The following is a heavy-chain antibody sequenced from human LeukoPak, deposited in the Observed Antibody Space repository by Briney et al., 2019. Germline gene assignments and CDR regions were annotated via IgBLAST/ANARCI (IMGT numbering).Heavy chain of an antibody. CDR2: IRYDGSNK. J-gene: IGHJ4*02. Sequence: GGSLRLSCAASGFTFSSYGMHWVRQAPGKGLEWVAFIRYDGSNKYYADSVKGRFTISRDNSKSTLYLQMNSLRAEDTAVYYCAKDYYDSSGYYDSSHAYWGQGTLVTVSP. CDR3: AKDYYDSSGYYDSSHAY. CDR1: GFTFSSYG. V-gene: IGHV3-30*02. D-gene: IGHD3-22*01.